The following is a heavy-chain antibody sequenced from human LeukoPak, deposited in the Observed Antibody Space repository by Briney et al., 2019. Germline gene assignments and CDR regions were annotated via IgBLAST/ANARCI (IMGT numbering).Heavy chain of an antibody. D-gene: IGHD3-22*01. CDR3: ARGGYYDSSGYWPFGY. J-gene: IGHJ4*02. V-gene: IGHV4-4*07. Sequence: SETLSLTCTVPGGSISSYYWSWIRQPAGMGAEWSGRIYTSGSTNYNPSLKSRVTISVDKSKNQFSLKLSSVTAADTAVYYCARGGYYDSSGYWPFGYWGQGTLVTVSS. CDR2: IYTSGST. CDR1: GGSISSYY.